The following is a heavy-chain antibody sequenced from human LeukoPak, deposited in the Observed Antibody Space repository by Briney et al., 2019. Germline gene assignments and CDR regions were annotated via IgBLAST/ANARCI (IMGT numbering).Heavy chain of an antibody. CDR2: ISSSSSYI. V-gene: IGHV3-21*01. CDR3: AITIFSRGMDV. CDR1: GFTFSSYS. D-gene: IGHD3-3*01. Sequence: GGSLRLSCAASGFTFSSYSMNWVRQAPGKGLEWVSSISSSSSYIYYADSVKGRFTISRDNAKNSLYLQMNSLRAEDTAVYYCAITIFSRGMDVWGQGTTVTASS. J-gene: IGHJ6*02.